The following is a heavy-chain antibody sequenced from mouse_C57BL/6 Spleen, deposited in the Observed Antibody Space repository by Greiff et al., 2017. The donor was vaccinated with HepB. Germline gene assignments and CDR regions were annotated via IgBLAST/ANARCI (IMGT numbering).Heavy chain of an antibody. CDR3: ARLRSTRGDYFDY. Sequence: QVQLKESGAELAKPGASVKLSCKASGYTFTSYWMHWVKQRPGQGLEWIGYINPSSGYTKYNQKFKDKATLTADKSSSTAYMQLSSLTYEDSAVYYCARLRSTRGDYFDYWGQGTTLTVSS. CDR2: INPSSGYT. D-gene: IGHD3-3*01. CDR1: GYTFTSYW. V-gene: IGHV1-7*01. J-gene: IGHJ2*01.